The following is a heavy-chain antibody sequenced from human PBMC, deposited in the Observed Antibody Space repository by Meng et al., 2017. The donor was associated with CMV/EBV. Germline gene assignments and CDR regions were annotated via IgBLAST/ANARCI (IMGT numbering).Heavy chain of an antibody. CDR2: INPNSGGT. J-gene: IGHJ4*02. Sequence: ASVKVSCKASGYTFTGYYMHWVRQAPGQGLEWMGWINPNSGGTNYAQKFQGRVTMTRDTSISTAYMELSRLRSDDTAVYYCATETQYDDSSGYPLRWGQGTLVTVSS. CDR3: ATETQYDDSSGYPLR. V-gene: IGHV1-2*02. CDR1: GYTFTGYY. D-gene: IGHD3-22*01.